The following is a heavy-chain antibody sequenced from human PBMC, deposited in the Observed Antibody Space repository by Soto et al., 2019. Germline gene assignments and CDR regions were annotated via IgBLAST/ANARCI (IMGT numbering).Heavy chain of an antibody. J-gene: IGHJ3*02. CDR3: ARELRGSSGRPFDAFDI. Sequence: GGSLRLSCAASGFTFSGYYMSWIRQAPGNGLEWVSYISSSGSTIYYADSVKGRFTISRDNAKNSLYLQMNSLRAEDTAVYYCARELRGSSGRPFDAFDIWGQGTMVNVSS. D-gene: IGHD6-19*01. CDR2: ISSSGSTI. V-gene: IGHV3-11*01. CDR1: GFTFSGYY.